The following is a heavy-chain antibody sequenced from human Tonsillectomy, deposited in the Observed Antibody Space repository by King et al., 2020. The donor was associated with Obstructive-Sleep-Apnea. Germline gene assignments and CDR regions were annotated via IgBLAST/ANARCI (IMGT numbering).Heavy chain of an antibody. J-gene: IGHJ6*02. CDR2: ISYDGSNK. D-gene: IGHD6-13*01. CDR3: AKDRGSSWYYYYGMDV. V-gene: IGHV3-30*18. CDR1: GFTLSSYG. Sequence: VQLVESGGGVVQPGRSLRISCAASGFTLSSYGMHWVRQAPGKGLEWVAVISYDGSNKYYADSVKGRFTISRDNSKNTLYLQMNSLRAEDTAVYYCAKDRGSSWYYYYGMDVWGQGTTVTVSS.